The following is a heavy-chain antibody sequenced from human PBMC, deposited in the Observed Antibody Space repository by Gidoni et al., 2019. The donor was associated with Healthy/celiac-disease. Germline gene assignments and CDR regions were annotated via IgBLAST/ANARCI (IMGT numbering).Heavy chain of an antibody. V-gene: IGHV1-2*02. CDR2: INPNSGGT. J-gene: IGHJ6*03. Sequence: QVQLVQSGAEVKKPGASVKGSCKASGYTFTGYYMHWVRQAPGQGLEWMGWINPNSGGTNYAQKFQGRVTMTRDTSISTAYMELSRLRSDDTAVYYCARGEREITMVRGVIGDMDVWGKGTTVTVSS. CDR3: ARGEREITMVRGVIGDMDV. D-gene: IGHD3-10*01. CDR1: GYTFTGYY.